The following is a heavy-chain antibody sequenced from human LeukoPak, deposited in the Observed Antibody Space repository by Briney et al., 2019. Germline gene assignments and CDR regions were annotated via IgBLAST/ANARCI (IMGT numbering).Heavy chain of an antibody. CDR2: INPDGAVK. D-gene: IGHD6-13*01. J-gene: IGHJ4*02. Sequence: GGSLRLSCAASGFTFSSYSMNWVRQAPGKGLEWVASINPDGAVKYHAHSLKGRFTISRDNAENSLYLQMNSLRAEDTALYYCARDFAYSRLDSWGQGTLVTVSS. CDR1: GFTFSSYS. CDR3: ARDFAYSRLDS. V-gene: IGHV3-7*03.